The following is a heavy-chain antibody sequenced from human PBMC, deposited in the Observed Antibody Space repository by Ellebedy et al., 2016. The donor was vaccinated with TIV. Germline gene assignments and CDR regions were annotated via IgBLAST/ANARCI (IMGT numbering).Heavy chain of an antibody. Sequence: ASVKVSCXSSGYTFTTYAIHWVRQAPGQGLEWMGWINTASGNTKYSQRFQGRVTFTRDTSTTTASMEVSSLSFEDTAVFYCARGLAVSGSQRYDYWGQGTLVTVSS. V-gene: IGHV1-3*04. CDR2: INTASGNT. J-gene: IGHJ4*02. CDR1: GYTFTTYA. D-gene: IGHD2-8*02. CDR3: ARGLAVSGSQRYDY.